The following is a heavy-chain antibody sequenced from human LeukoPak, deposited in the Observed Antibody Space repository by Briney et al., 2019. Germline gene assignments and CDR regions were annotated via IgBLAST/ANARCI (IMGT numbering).Heavy chain of an antibody. V-gene: IGHV1-46*01. CDR1: GFTFTNYF. Sequence: ASVKVSCKASGFTFTNYFMHWVRQAPGQGLEWMGMINPNGGSTRYAQKFQGRVTMTRDTSTSTVYMELSSLRSEDTAVYYCARNIPADYWGQGTLVTVSS. D-gene: IGHD2-21*01. CDR3: ARNIPADY. CDR2: INPNGGST. J-gene: IGHJ4*02.